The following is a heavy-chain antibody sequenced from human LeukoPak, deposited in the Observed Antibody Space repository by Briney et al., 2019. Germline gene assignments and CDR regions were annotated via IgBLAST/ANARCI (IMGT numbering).Heavy chain of an antibody. D-gene: IGHD6-19*01. J-gene: IGHJ4*02. CDR3: ARVVAGTLMDY. V-gene: IGHV1-2*02. CDR2: INPNSGGT. Sequence: APVEASCTAFWYPFPRFFITSGRLAPGQRVEWMGWINPNSGGTNYAQKFQGRVTMTRDTSISTAYMELSRLRSDDTAVYYCARVVAGTLMDYWGQGTLVTVSS. CDR1: WYPFPRFF.